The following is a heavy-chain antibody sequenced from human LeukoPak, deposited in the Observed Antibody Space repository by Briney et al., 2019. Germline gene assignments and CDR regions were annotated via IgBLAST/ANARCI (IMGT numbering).Heavy chain of an antibody. V-gene: IGHV3-23*01. D-gene: IGHD1-26*01. Sequence: GGSLRLSCAASGFIFSSYSMNWVRQAPGKGLEWVSLISGSGGSTFYADSVKGRFAISRDNSRNTLYLQMNSLSPEDTAMYYCARDPRRASGSYKTDWYFDLWGRGTLVTVSS. J-gene: IGHJ2*01. CDR3: ARDPRRASGSYKTDWYFDL. CDR1: GFIFSSYS. CDR2: ISGSGGST.